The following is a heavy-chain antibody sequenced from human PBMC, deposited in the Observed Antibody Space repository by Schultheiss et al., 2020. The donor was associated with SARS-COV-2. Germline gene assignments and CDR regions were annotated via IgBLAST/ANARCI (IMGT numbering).Heavy chain of an antibody. CDR3: ARQMAGPSTDY. CDR2: IYPGDSDT. J-gene: IGHJ4*02. Sequence: GESLKISCKGSGFPLSTYWIAWVRQAPGKGLEWMGIIYPGDSDTRYSPSFQGQVTISADKSISTAYLQWSSLKASDTAMYYCARQMAGPSTDYWGQGTLVTVSS. D-gene: IGHD6-19*01. V-gene: IGHV5-51*01. CDR1: GFPLSTYW.